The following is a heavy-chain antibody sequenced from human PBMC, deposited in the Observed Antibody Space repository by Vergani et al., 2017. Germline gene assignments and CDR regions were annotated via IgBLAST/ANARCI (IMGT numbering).Heavy chain of an antibody. CDR3: ARDPYGGNSGLWY. CDR2: FYSGGRT. CDR1: GFTVSGNY. D-gene: IGHD4-23*01. Sequence: EVQLVESGGGLVQPGGSLRLSCAASGFTVSGNYMSWVRQAPGKGLEWVSVFYSGGRTNYADSVKGRFIISGDNSKNTLYLQMNSLRAEDTAVYYCARDPYGGNSGLWYWGQGTLVTVSS. J-gene: IGHJ4*02. V-gene: IGHV3-66*02.